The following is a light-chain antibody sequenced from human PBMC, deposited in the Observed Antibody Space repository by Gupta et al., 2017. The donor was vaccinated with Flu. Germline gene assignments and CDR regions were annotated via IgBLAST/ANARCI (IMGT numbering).Light chain of an antibody. CDR3: QQSNNTPPFT. Sequence: IQMSPSPSSLSASVGDRVTITCRASHIISSYVNWYQQSPGKAPMLLIYGTSNLQSGVPSRFSGSGSGTDFTLTIISLQPEDFATYYCQQSNNTPPFTFGPGTKVDIK. J-gene: IGKJ3*01. V-gene: IGKV1-39*01. CDR2: GTS. CDR1: HIISSY.